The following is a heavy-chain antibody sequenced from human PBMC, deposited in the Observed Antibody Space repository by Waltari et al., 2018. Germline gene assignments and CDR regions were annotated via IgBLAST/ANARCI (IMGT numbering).Heavy chain of an antibody. J-gene: IGHJ4*02. CDR2: IKQDGSAK. V-gene: IGHV3-7*01. CDR3: ARLAVWVAQEDF. Sequence: EVQLVESGGGLVQPGGSLRLSCAASGFTFSNYWMTWVRQAPGKGLEWVANIKQDGSAKYYVDSVKCRFTISRDNARNSLFLQMDSLRAEDTAVYYCARLAVWVAQEDFWGQGTLVTVSS. D-gene: IGHD1-26*01. CDR1: GFTFSNYW.